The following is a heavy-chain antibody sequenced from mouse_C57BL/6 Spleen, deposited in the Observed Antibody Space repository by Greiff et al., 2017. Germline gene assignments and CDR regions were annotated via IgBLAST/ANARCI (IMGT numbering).Heavy chain of an antibody. Sequence: QVQLQQPGAELVRPGTSVKLSCKASGYTFTSYWMHLVKQRPGQGLEWIGVIDPSDSYTNYNQKFKGKATLTVDTSSSTAYMQLSSLTSEDSAVYYCARALITTVVAPAYWGQGTLVTVSA. J-gene: IGHJ3*01. CDR1: GYTFTSYW. CDR2: IDPSDSYT. D-gene: IGHD1-1*01. CDR3: ARALITTVVAPAY. V-gene: IGHV1-59*01.